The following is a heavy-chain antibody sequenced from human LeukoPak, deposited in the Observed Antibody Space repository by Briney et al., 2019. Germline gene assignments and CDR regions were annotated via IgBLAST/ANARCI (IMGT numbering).Heavy chain of an antibody. D-gene: IGHD4-23*01. J-gene: IGHJ4*02. CDR3: ASLLGKSGGNSIGYFDY. V-gene: IGHV1-8*01. CDR1: GYTFTSYD. CDR2: MNPNSGNT. Sequence: GASVKVSCKASGYTFTSYDINWVRQASGQGLEWMGWMNPNSGNTGYAQKFQGRVTMTRNTSISTAYIELSSLRSEDTAVYYCASLLGKSGGNSIGYFDYWGQGTLVTVSS.